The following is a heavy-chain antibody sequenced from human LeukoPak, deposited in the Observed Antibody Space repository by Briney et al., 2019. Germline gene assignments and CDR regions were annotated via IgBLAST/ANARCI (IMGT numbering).Heavy chain of an antibody. D-gene: IGHD6-13*01. CDR2: IYSGGST. Sequence: GGSLRLSCAASGFTVSSNYMSWVRQSPGKALEWVSVIYSGGSTYYADSVKGRFTISRHNSKNTLYLQMNSLRAEDTAVYYCAGGSSSSWYYFDYWGQGTLVTVSS. CDR1: GFTVSSNY. J-gene: IGHJ4*02. CDR3: AGGSSSSWYYFDY. V-gene: IGHV3-53*04.